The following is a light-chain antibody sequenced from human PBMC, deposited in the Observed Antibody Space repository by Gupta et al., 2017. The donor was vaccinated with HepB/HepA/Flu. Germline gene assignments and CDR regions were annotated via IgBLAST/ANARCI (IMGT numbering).Light chain of an antibody. J-gene: IGKJ4*01. CDR3: RQRYRTPIT. CDR1: QSIDTF. Sequence: DIQMTQSPSSLSAPVGDRVTITCRSSQSIDTFLNWYQQKPGKAPKLLIHGASTFQSGVPSRFSGSGSGIDFTLTIMRRQPDDFATYYCRQRYRTPITFGGGTKVEIK. V-gene: IGKV1-39*01. CDR2: GAS.